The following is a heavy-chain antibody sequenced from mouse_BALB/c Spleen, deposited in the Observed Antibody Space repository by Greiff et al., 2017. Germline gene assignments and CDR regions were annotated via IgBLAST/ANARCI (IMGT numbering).Heavy chain of an antibody. D-gene: IGHD2-4*01. CDR1: GYPFTSYY. CDR2: INPSNGGT. CDR3: TRRAIYYDYLYYALDY. Sequence: QVQLKESGAELVKPGASVKLSCKASGYPFTSYYMYWVKQRPGQGLEWIGEINPSNGGTNFNEKFKSKATLTVDKSSSTAYMQLSSLTSEDSAVYYYTRRAIYYDYLYYALDYWGQGTSVTVSS. J-gene: IGHJ4*01. V-gene: IGHV1S81*02.